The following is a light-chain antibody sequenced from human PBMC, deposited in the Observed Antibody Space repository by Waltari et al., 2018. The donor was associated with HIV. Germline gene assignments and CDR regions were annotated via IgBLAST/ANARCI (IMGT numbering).Light chain of an antibody. V-gene: IGLV3-21*01. J-gene: IGLJ2*01. CDR1: NMGSKS. CDR2: YDA. Sequence: SYVLTQPPSVSVAPGTTAKISCGGDNMGSKSVHWYQQRPGQAPLFVIYYDADRPSGIPERFFGSNSGSTATLTITRVEVGDEADYFCQIWNNSSDHWVFGAGTTLTVL. CDR3: QIWNNSSDHWV.